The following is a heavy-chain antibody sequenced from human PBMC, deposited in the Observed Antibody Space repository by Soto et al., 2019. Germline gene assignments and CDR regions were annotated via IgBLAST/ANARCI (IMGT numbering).Heavy chain of an antibody. J-gene: IGHJ6*03. CDR3: AKVKNRIVLMVADYYYMDV. CDR2: ISGSGGST. Sequence: GGSLRLSCAASGFTXSSYSMSWVRQAPGKGLEWVSAISGSGGSTYYADSVKGRFTISRDNSKNTLYLQMNSLRAEDTAVYYCAKVKNRIVLMVADYYYMDVWGKGTTVTVSS. CDR1: GFTXSSYS. D-gene: IGHD2-8*01. V-gene: IGHV3-23*01.